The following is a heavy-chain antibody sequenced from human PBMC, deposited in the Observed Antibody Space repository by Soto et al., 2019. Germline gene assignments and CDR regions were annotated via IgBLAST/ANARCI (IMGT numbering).Heavy chain of an antibody. Sequence: ASVKVSCKASGYTFTSYGISWVRQAPGQGLEWMGWISAYNGNTNYAQKLQGRVTMTTDTSTSTAYMELRSLRSDDTAVYYCASVDCSSTSCYRAGDYWGQGTMVTVSS. D-gene: IGHD2-2*02. CDR1: GYTFTSYG. CDR3: ASVDCSSTSCYRAGDY. J-gene: IGHJ4*02. V-gene: IGHV1-18*04. CDR2: ISAYNGNT.